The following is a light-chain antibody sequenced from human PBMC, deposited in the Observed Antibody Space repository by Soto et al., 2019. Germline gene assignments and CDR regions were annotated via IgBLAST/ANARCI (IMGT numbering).Light chain of an antibody. CDR1: QSISNW. J-gene: IGKJ5*01. CDR2: QAS. CDR3: QLLSFLPFT. Sequence: DIKLYISPSTLSAYVGDRVTITCRASQSISNWLVWYQQKPGKAPKLLIYQASSLESGVPSRFSGRGSGTEFTLTISGLLPEDFAAYHCQLLSFLPFTFGQGRLLEI. V-gene: IGKV1-5*03.